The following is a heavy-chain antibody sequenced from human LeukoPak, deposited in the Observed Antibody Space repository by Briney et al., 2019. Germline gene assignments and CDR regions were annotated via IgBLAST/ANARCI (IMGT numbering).Heavy chain of an antibody. CDR3: ARGWGRFSN. J-gene: IGHJ4*02. CDR2: IYTSGST. CDR1: GGSISSGSYY. V-gene: IGHV4-61*02. D-gene: IGHD2/OR15-2a*01. Sequence: SQTLSLTCTVSGGSISSGSYYWSWIRQPAGKGLEWIGRIYTSGSTNYNPSLKSRVTISVDTSKNQFSLKLSSVTAADTAVYYCARGWGRFSNWGQGTLVTVSS.